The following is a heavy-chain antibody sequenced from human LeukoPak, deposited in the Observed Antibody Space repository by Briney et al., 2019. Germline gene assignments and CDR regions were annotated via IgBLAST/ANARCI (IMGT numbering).Heavy chain of an antibody. J-gene: IGHJ4*02. D-gene: IGHD1-26*01. V-gene: IGHV3-7*04. CDR3: AGGVGASHFDY. CDR2: IKQDGTEK. Sequence: PGRSLRLSCAASGFTFSSYGMHWVRQAPGKGLEWVAIIKQDGTEKYYVDSVKDRFTISRDNAENSLCLQMNSLRAEDTAVYYCAGGVGASHFDYWGQGTLVTVSS. CDR1: GFTFSSYG.